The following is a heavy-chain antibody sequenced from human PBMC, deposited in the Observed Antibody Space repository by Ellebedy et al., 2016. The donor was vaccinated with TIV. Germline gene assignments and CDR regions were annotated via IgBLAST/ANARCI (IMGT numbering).Heavy chain of an antibody. CDR3: ARDPLPGNGIWDAFDI. CDR2: IYGDGGGT. D-gene: IGHD3-10*01. J-gene: IGHJ3*02. V-gene: IGHV3-23*01. Sequence: PGGSLRLSCAASGFAFRTHAMNLVRQAPGTGLDWVSGIYGDGGGTFYADSVKGRFTISRDNSRNTLYLQMNSLRAEDTAVYYCARDPLPGNGIWDAFDIWGQGTMVSVSS. CDR1: GFAFRTHA.